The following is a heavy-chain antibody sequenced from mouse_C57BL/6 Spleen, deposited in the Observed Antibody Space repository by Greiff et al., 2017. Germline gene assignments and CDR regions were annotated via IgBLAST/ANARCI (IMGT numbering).Heavy chain of an antibody. CDR1: GFSLTSYA. CDR2: IWTGGGT. V-gene: IGHV2-9-1*01. J-gene: IGHJ4*01. Sequence: QVQLQQSGPGLVAPSQSLSITCTVSGFSLTSYAISWVRQPPGKGLEWLGVIWTGGGTNSNSALKSRLSISKDNSKSQVFLKMNSLQTDDTARYYCARNFEGYSYAMDYWGQGTSVTVSS. CDR3: ARNFEGYSYAMDY.